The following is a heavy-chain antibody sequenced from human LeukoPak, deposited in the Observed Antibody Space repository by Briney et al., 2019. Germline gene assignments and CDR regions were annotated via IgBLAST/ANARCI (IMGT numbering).Heavy chain of an antibody. CDR1: GRTFSSYA. D-gene: IGHD5-18*01. V-gene: IGHV1-69*05. Sequence: SGKVSGNASGRTFSSYAISWFRQAPGHGLEWMGGFILILGTANYAQKFQGRVTITTDESTSTAYMELSSLRSEDTSVYYCAIGDSLDPSSVYWGQGTLVTVSS. CDR3: AIGDSLDPSSVY. CDR2: FILILGTA. J-gene: IGHJ4*02.